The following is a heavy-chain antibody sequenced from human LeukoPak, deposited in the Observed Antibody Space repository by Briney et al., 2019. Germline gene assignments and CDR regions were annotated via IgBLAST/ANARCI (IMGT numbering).Heavy chain of an antibody. CDR1: GFTFSSYG. V-gene: IGHV3-30*02. CDR3: AKSVAMVTEHYFDY. CDR2: IRYDGSNK. D-gene: IGHD5-18*01. Sequence: GGPLRLSCAASGFTFSSYGMHWVRQAPGKGLEWVAFIRYDGSNKYYADSVKGRFTISRDNSKNTLYLQMNSLRAEDTAVYYCAKSVAMVTEHYFDYWGQGTLVTVSS. J-gene: IGHJ4*02.